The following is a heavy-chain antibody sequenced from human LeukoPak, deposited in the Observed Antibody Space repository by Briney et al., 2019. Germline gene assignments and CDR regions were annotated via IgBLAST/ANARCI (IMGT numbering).Heavy chain of an antibody. J-gene: IGHJ4*02. CDR1: GFIFNSYS. D-gene: IGHD3-22*01. Sequence: GGSLRLSCAASGFIFNSYSMNWVRQAPGKGLEWVSYISSRGSSIYYADSVKGRFTISRDSAKNSLYLQLNSLRSEDTAVYYCARDLLSSWYYDSSGYNYWGQGTLVTVSS. CDR3: ARDLLSSWYYDSSGYNY. CDR2: ISSRGSSI. V-gene: IGHV3-48*01.